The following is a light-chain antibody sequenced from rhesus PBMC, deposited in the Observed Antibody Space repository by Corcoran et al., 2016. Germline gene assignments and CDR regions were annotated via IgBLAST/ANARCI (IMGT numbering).Light chain of an antibody. CDR2: KAS. CDR3: QQYSSSPFT. J-gene: IGKJ3*01. V-gene: IGKV1-22*01. Sequence: DIQMTQSPSSLSASVGDTVTITCRASQSISSWLAWYQQKPGKAPKCLFYKASTLQSGVPSRFSGSGSGTDVTLTISSLQSEDFATYYCQQYSSSPFTFGPGTKLDIK. CDR1: QSISSW.